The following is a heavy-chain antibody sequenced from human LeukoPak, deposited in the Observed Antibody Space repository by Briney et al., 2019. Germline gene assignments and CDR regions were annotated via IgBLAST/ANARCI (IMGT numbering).Heavy chain of an antibody. CDR2: INHSGST. Sequence: SETLSLTCAVYGGSFSDYYWSWIRQPPGKGLEWIGEINHSGSTNYNPSLKSRVTISVDTSKNQFSLKLSSVTAADTAVYYCARGKHSSSWYFYAFDIWGQGTMVTVSS. CDR3: ARGKHSSSWYFYAFDI. CDR1: GGSFSDYY. V-gene: IGHV4-34*01. J-gene: IGHJ3*02. D-gene: IGHD6-13*01.